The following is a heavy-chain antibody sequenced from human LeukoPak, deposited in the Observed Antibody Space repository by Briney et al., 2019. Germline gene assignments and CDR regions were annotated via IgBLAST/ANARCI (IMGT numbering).Heavy chain of an antibody. CDR2: MNPNSGNT. Sequence: ASVKVSCKASGYTFTSYDINWVRQATGQGLEWMGWMNPNSGNTGYAQKFQGRVTMTRNTSISTAYMELSSLRSEDTAVYYCARSDTMVRGVIDAFDIWGQGTMVTVSS. D-gene: IGHD3-10*01. J-gene: IGHJ3*02. V-gene: IGHV1-8*01. CDR1: GYTFTSYD. CDR3: ARSDTMVRGVIDAFDI.